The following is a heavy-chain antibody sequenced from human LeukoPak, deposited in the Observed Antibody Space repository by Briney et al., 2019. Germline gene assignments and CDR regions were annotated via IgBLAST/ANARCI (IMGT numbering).Heavy chain of an antibody. CDR2: ITPNSDGT. CDR1: GYTFTDYY. Sequence: ASVKVSCKASGYTFTDYYIHWVRQAPGQGLEWMGCITPNSDGTDYAQKFQGRVTMTRDTSISTAYMELSRLRSDDTAVYYCASQTGRDWFDPWGQGTLVTVST. J-gene: IGHJ5*02. V-gene: IGHV1-2*02. CDR3: ASQTGRDWFDP. D-gene: IGHD1-1*01.